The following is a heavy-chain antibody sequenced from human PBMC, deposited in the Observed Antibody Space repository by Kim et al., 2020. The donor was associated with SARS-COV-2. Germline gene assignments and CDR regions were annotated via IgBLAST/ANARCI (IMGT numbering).Heavy chain of an antibody. V-gene: IGHV4-39*01. CDR1: GGSISSSSYY. D-gene: IGHD6-6*01. J-gene: IGHJ2*01. CDR2: IYYSGST. CDR3: ARHGHIAARDHWYFDL. Sequence: SETLSLTCTVSGGSISSSSYYWGWIRQPPGKGLEWIGSIYYSGSTYYNPSLKSRVTISVDTSKNQFSLKLSSVTAADTAVYYCARHGHIAARDHWYFDLWGRGTLVTVSS.